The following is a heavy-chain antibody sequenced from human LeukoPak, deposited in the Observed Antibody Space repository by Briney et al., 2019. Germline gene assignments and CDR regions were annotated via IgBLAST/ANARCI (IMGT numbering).Heavy chain of an antibody. V-gene: IGHV1-2*02. CDR2: IKPNNGDT. CDR1: GYTFTGYY. Sequence: ASVKVSCKASGYTFTGYYMHLVRQAPGQGLEWMGWIKPNNGDTNYAKKFQGRVAMTRDTSTSTAYMELISLRSDDTAMYYCATLGDSYETLTYYYYMDVWGTGTTVTVSS. J-gene: IGHJ6*03. CDR3: ATLGDSYETLTYYYYMDV. D-gene: IGHD3-16*01.